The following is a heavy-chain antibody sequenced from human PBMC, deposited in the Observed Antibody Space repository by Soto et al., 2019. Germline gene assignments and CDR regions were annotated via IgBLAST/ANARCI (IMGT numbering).Heavy chain of an antibody. CDR1: GFTFNSYA. D-gene: IGHD6-19*01. V-gene: IGHV3-23*05. Sequence: EVQLLESGGGLVQPGGSLRLSCAASGFTFNSYAMSWVRQAPGKGLEWVSAIGSDGTAIQYADSVKGRFTISKDNSNDMLYLQMTSLRAEDTAVYYCVRPGLTVPGTRYFDHWGQGALVTVSS. CDR2: IGSDGTAI. CDR3: VRPGLTVPGTRYFDH. J-gene: IGHJ4*02.